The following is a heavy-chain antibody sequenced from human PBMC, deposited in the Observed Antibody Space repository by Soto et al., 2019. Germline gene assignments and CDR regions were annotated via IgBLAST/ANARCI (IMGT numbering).Heavy chain of an antibody. D-gene: IGHD2-15*01. J-gene: IGHJ4*02. CDR2: ISYDGSNK. CDR3: ARAGGLLLDY. CDR1: GFTFSSYG. Sequence: QVQLVESGGGVVQPGRSLRLSCAASGFTFSSYGMHWVRQAPGKGLEWVAVISYDGSNKYYADSVKGRFTISRDNSKNTLYLQMNSLRAEDPAVYYCARAGGLLLDYWGQGTLVTVSS. V-gene: IGHV3-30*03.